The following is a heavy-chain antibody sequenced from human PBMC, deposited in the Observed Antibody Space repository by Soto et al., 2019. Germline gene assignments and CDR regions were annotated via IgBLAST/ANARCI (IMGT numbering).Heavy chain of an antibody. Sequence: APVKVSCKASGYTFTSYYMHWVRQAPGQGLEWMGIINPSGGSTSYAQKFQGRVTMTRDTSTSTVYMELSSLRSEDTAVYYCASRSTIYGDYAFYYYYGMDVWGQGTTVTVSS. V-gene: IGHV1-46*01. J-gene: IGHJ6*02. CDR1: GYTFTSYY. D-gene: IGHD4-17*01. CDR2: INPSGGST. CDR3: ASRSTIYGDYAFYYYYGMDV.